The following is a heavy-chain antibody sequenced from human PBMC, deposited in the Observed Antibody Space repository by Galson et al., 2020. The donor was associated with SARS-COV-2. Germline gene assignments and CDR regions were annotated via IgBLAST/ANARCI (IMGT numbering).Heavy chain of an antibody. CDR1: GFTFSSYA. J-gene: IGHJ4*02. Sequence: GESLKISCAASGFTFSSYAMHWVRQAPGKGLEWVAVISYDGSNKYYADSVKGRFTISRDNSKNTLYLQMNSLRAEDTAVYYCARDRELLPYVDYWGQGTLVTVSS. V-gene: IGHV3-30*04. CDR2: ISYDGSNK. CDR3: ARDRELLPYVDY. D-gene: IGHD1-26*01.